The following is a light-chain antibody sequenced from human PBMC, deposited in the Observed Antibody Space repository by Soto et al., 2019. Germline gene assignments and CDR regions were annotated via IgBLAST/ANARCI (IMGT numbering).Light chain of an antibody. CDR3: QSYDSSNHVV. Sequence: NFMLTQPHSVSESPGKTVTISCTRSSGSIASNYVQWYQQRPGSAPTTVIYEDNQRPSGAPDRFSGSSDSSSNSASLTISGLKTEDEGDSYCQSYDSSNHVVFGGGTQLAVL. CDR2: EDN. J-gene: IGLJ2*01. V-gene: IGLV6-57*04. CDR1: SGSIASNY.